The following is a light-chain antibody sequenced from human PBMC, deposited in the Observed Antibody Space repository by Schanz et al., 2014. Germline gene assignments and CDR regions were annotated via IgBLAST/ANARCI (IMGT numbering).Light chain of an antibody. CDR1: QSVSSH. CDR2: GAS. Sequence: EIVLTQSPGTLSLSPGERATLSCRASQSVSSHLAWHQQKPGQAPRLLIYGASSRATGIPDRFSGSGSGTDFTLTISSLQAEDVAVYYCQQCYNTPRTFGQGTKVEIK. V-gene: IGKV3D-15*01. J-gene: IGKJ1*01. CDR3: QQCYNTPRT.